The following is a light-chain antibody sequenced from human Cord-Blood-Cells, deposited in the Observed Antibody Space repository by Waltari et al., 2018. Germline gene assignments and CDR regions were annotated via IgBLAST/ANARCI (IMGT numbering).Light chain of an antibody. V-gene: IGKV4-1*01. CDR1: QSVLYSSNTKNY. CDR3: QQYYSTPPT. CDR2: WAS. Sequence: DIVMTQSPDSLAVSLGDRATINCKSSQSVLYSSNTKNYLAWYQQKPGQPPKLLIYWASTRESGVPDRFSGSGSGTDFTLTISSLQAEDVAVYYCQQYYSTPPTFGGGTKVEIK. J-gene: IGKJ4*01.